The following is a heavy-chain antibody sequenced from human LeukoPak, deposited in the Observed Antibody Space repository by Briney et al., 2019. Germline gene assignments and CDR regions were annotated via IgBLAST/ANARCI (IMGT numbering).Heavy chain of an antibody. J-gene: IGHJ3*02. CDR1: GFTFSNYG. V-gene: IGHV3-30*02. Sequence: GGSLRLPCAASGFTFSNYGMDWVRQAPGKGLEWVTFIRYDGTAQYYADSVKGRFTISRDNSKNTLYLQVNSVRAEDTAVYYCARGNSNGFDIWGQGTMVTVSS. CDR2: IRYDGTAQ. D-gene: IGHD1-7*01. CDR3: ARGNSNGFDI.